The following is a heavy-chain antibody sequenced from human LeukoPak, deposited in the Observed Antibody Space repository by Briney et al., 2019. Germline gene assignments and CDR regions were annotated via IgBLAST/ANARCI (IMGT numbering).Heavy chain of an antibody. Sequence: ASVKVSCKASGYTFTSYDIHWVRQATGQGLEWMGWMNPNSGNTGYAQKFQGRVTMTRNTSISTAYMELSSLRSEDTAVYYCARTHYDYVWGSYRFNWFDPWGQGTLVTVSS. CDR1: GYTFTSYD. CDR3: ARTHYDYVWGSYRFNWFDP. D-gene: IGHD3-16*02. J-gene: IGHJ5*02. CDR2: MNPNSGNT. V-gene: IGHV1-8*01.